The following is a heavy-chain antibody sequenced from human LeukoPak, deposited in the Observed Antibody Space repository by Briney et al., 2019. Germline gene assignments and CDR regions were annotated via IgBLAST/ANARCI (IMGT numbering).Heavy chain of an antibody. V-gene: IGHV3-23*01. CDR3: AKPPSDLHYYYYGMDV. CDR1: GFIFSSYA. D-gene: IGHD2-21*02. J-gene: IGHJ6*02. Sequence: GGSLRLSCVASGFIFSSYAMSWVRQAPGKGLEWVSVISGSGDTTYYADSVKGRFTISRDNSKNTLYLQMNSLRAEDTAVYYCAKPPSDLHYYYYGMDVWGQGTTVTVSS. CDR2: ISGSGDTT.